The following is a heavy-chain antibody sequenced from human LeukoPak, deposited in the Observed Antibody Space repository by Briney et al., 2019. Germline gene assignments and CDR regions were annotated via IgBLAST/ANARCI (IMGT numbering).Heavy chain of an antibody. V-gene: IGHV1-3*01. D-gene: IGHD6-13*01. Sequence: GASVKVSCKASGYTFTSYAMHWVRQAPGQRLEWMGWINAGNGNTKYSQKFQGRVTITRDTSASTAYMELSSLRSEDTAVYYCARDLAAAGILYYYYGMDVWGQGTTVTVSS. J-gene: IGHJ6*02. CDR1: GYTFTSYA. CDR2: INAGNGNT. CDR3: ARDLAAAGILYYYYGMDV.